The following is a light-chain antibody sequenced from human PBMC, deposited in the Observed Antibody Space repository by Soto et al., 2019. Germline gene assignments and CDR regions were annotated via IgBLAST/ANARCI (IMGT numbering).Light chain of an antibody. V-gene: IGKV1-5*01. J-gene: IGKJ3*01. CDR1: QSIDTW. CDR2: DAA. CDR3: QQYENFSPT. Sequence: DVHMTQSPSTLSASVGDRVTITCRASQSIDTWLAWYQQKPGKAPRLLIYDAADLESGVPSRFSGSGSGTEFRLTINGLQTDDIATYYCQQYENFSPTFGPGTKVAIK.